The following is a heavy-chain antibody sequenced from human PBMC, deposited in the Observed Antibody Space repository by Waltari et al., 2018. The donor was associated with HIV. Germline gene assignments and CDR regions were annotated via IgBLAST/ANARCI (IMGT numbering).Heavy chain of an antibody. D-gene: IGHD3-22*01. CDR3: ARDPRALIIVTTFSYGVDV. V-gene: IGHV3-30*07. Sequence: SCKASGYTFTSYGIGWVRQAPGQGLEWMAVISYDGNNIEYADSVKGRFTISRDNSKNTLYLQMNSLRAEDTALYYCARDPRALIIVTTFSYGVDVWGQGTAVTVSS. J-gene: IGHJ6*02. CDR2: ISYDGNNI. CDR1: GYTFTSYG.